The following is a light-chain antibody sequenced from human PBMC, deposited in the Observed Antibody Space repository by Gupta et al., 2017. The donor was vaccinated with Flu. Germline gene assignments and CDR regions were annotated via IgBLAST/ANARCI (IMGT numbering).Light chain of an antibody. CDR3: SSHAGRVTWV. CDR1: SSDVGSSNR. CDR2: DVT. Sequence: QSAPTQPRSVSGSAGQSVTISCTGTSSDVGSSNRVSWYQQRPGKAPKLILYDVTERPSGVPDRFSGSKSGNTASLSISGLQADDEADYYCSSHAGRVTWVFGTGTTVTVL. V-gene: IGLV2-11*01. J-gene: IGLJ1*01.